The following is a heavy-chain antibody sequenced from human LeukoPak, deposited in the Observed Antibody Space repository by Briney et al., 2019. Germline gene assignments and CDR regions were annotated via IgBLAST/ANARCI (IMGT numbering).Heavy chain of an antibody. D-gene: IGHD2-8*01. V-gene: IGHV4-61*05. J-gene: IGHJ4*02. CDR1: GGSISSSSYY. Sequence: PSETLSLTCTVSGGSISSSSYYWGWIRQPPGKGLEWIGYLYYSGSTNYNPSLKSRVTMSVDTSKNQFSLKLSSVTAADTAVYYCARHVYCTNGICSDYWGQGTLVTVSS. CDR2: LYYSGST. CDR3: ARHVYCTNGICSDY.